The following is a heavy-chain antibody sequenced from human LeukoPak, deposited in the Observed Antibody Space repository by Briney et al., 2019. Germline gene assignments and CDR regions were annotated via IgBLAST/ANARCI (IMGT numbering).Heavy chain of an antibody. V-gene: IGHV3-23*01. CDR3: AKVGYSSGWYRDY. J-gene: IGHJ4*02. CDR2: ISGSGGGT. CDR1: GFTFSSYA. D-gene: IGHD6-19*01. Sequence: GGSLRLSCAASGFTFSSYAMSWVRQAPGKGLEWVSAISGSGGGTYYADSVKGRFTISRDNSKNTLYLQMNSLRAEDTAVYYCAKVGYSSGWYRDYWGQGTLVTVSS.